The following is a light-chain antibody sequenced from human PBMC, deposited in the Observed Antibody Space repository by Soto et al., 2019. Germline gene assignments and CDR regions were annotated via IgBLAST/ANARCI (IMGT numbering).Light chain of an antibody. Sequence: IQMTQSPSSLSASVGDRVTITCRASHNISTSLNWYQQKPGKAPNLMIYAASSLQSGVTTRFGGGGSGTDFTLTISSLQPEDFATYYCQQSYSTRLTVGGGTKVEIK. CDR1: HNISTS. V-gene: IGKV1-39*01. J-gene: IGKJ4*01. CDR3: QQSYSTRLT. CDR2: AAS.